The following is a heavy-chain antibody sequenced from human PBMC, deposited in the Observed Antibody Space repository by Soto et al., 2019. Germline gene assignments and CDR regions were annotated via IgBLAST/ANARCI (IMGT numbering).Heavy chain of an antibody. CDR2: IAGSGRNA. V-gene: IGHV3-23*01. J-gene: IGHJ4*02. CDR1: GFTFSTYD. Sequence: GGSLRLSCAASGFTFSTYDMSWVRQAPWKGLEWVATIAGSGRNADYADSVKGRFTISRDNSKNTLYLQMNSLIAEDTAVYYCAYRTGFDYWGQGALVTVSS. CDR3: AYRTGFDY.